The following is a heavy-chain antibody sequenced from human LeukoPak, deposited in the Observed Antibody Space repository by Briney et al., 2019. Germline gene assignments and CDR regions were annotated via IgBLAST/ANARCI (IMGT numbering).Heavy chain of an antibody. CDR1: GVSISSGGYY. J-gene: IGHJ4*02. CDR3: ARESGGHYFDY. Sequence: PSETLSLTCTVSGVSISSGGYYWSWIRQHPGKGLEWIGYIYYSGSTYYNPSLKSRVTISVDTSKNQFSLKLSSVTAADTAVYYCARESGGHYFDYWGQGTLVTVSS. D-gene: IGHD2-15*01. CDR2: IYYSGST. V-gene: IGHV4-31*03.